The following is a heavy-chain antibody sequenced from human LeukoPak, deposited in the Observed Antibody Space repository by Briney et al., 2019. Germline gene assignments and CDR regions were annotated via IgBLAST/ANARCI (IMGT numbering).Heavy chain of an antibody. CDR1: GFTFSSYW. CDR3: TRGYVGIDC. CDR2: IDSDGSST. Sequence: GGSLRLSCAASGFTFSSYWMHWVRQTPEKGLVWVSRIDSDGSSTIYADSVKGRFTISRDNAKNTLFLQMNSLRAEDTAVYYCTRGYVGIDCWGQGTLVTVSS. J-gene: IGHJ4*02. V-gene: IGHV3-74*01. D-gene: IGHD5-12*01.